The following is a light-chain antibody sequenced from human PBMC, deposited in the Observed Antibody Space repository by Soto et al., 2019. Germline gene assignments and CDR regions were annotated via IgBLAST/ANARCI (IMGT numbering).Light chain of an antibody. CDR3: QKYNSGLIT. J-gene: IGKJ5*01. CDR1: QVIGNY. V-gene: IGKV1-27*01. Sequence: DIQMTQSPSSLSASVGDRVTITCRASQVIGNYLAWYQQKPGKAPKLLIYGAYTLQSGVPYRFSGSGSGTDFTLTISSLQPEDVAIYYCQKYNSGLITFGQGTRLEIK. CDR2: GAY.